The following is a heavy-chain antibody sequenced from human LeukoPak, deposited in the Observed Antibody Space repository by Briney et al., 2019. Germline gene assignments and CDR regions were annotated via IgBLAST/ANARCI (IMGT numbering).Heavy chain of an antibody. V-gene: IGHV4-59*08. CDR3: ARRSNYYGSGSFSFYFDS. CDR2: IYYSGNT. Sequence: SETLSLTCTVSGGSISSYYWSWIRQPPGKGLQWIGYIYYSGNTNYNPSLESRATISVDTSKNQFSLKLRSVTAADTAVYYCARRSNYYGSGSFSFYFDSWGQGTLVTVSS. CDR1: GGSISSYY. J-gene: IGHJ4*02. D-gene: IGHD3-10*01.